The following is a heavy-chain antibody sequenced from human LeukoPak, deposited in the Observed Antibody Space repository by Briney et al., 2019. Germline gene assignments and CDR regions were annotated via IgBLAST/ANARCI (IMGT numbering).Heavy chain of an antibody. Sequence: PGGSLRLSCAASGFTFSSYGMHWVRQAPGKGLEWVAFIWYDGGNKYYADSVKGRFTISRDNSKNTLYLQMKSLRAEDTAVYYCARVAVGYCSSTSCYGDYWGQGTLVTVSS. J-gene: IGHJ4*02. D-gene: IGHD2-2*01. V-gene: IGHV3-33*01. CDR2: IWYDGGNK. CDR1: GFTFSSYG. CDR3: ARVAVGYCSSTSCYGDY.